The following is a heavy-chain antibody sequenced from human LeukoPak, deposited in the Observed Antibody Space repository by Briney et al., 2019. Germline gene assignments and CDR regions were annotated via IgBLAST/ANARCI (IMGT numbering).Heavy chain of an antibody. V-gene: IGHV4-30-4*08. J-gene: IGHJ3*02. CDR2: IYYSGSI. CDR1: GGSISSGDYY. Sequence: SSQTLSLTCTVSGGSISSGDYYWRWIRQPPGKGLEWIGYIYYSGSIYYNPALQIRVTISVDTSKTQFSLKLSSVTAADTAVYYCARVPRPGYCSSTSCYPDAFDIWGQGTMVTVSS. D-gene: IGHD2-2*03. CDR3: ARVPRPGYCSSTSCYPDAFDI.